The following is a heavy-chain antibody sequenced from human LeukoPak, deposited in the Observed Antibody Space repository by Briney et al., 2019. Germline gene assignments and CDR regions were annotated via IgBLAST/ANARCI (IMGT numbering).Heavy chain of an antibody. CDR3: ARLTRRSGNYFDY. CDR1: GDSVSSSNYY. Sequence: KPSETLSLTCAVSGDSVSSSNYYWSWIRQPPGKGLEWIGYIYYGGNTNYNPSLQSRVTISVDTSKSQFSRKLSSVTAADTAVYYCARLTRRSGNYFDYWGQGTLVSVSS. J-gene: IGHJ4*02. D-gene: IGHD1-1*01. V-gene: IGHV4-61*01. CDR2: IYYGGNT.